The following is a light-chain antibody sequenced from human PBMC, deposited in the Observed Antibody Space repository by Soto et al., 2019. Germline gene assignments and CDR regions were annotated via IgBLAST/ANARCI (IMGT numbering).Light chain of an antibody. CDR1: SGHNNYA. J-gene: IGLJ2*01. Sequence: QLVLTQSPSASASLGASVKLTCTLSSGHNNYAIAWHQQQPEKGPRFLMKINSDGSHIKGDGIPDRFSGSSSGAERYVTISSLQSEDEADYYCQTWSADTLVVFGGGTKVTVL. CDR2: INSDGSH. CDR3: QTWSADTLVV. V-gene: IGLV4-69*01.